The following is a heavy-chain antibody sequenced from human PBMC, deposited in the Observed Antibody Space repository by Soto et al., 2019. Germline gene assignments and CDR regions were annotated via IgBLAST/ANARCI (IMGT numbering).Heavy chain of an antibody. CDR1: GGSFSGYY. J-gene: IGHJ6*02. CDR3: ARAGSGSGSYYPLNYYYYYYGMDV. CDR2: INHSGST. Sequence: SETLSLTCAVYGGSFSGYYWSWIRQPPGKGLEWIGEINHSGSTNYNPSLKSRVTISVDTSKNQFSLKLSSVTAADTAVYYCARAGSGSGSYYPLNYYYYYYGMDVWGQGTTVTVSS. D-gene: IGHD3-10*01. V-gene: IGHV4-34*01.